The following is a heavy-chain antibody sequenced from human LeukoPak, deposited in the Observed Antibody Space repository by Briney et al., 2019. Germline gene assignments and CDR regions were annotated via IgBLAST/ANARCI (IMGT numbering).Heavy chain of an antibody. D-gene: IGHD6-13*01. J-gene: IGHJ4*02. CDR2: IYYSGST. V-gene: IGHV4-39*07. Sequence: SETLSLTCTVSGGSISSSSYYWGWIRQPPGKGLEWIGSIYYSGSTNYNPSLKSRVTISVDTSKNQFSLKLSSVTAADTAVYYCARERWESSSWYDRGRYFDYWGQGTLVTVSS. CDR3: ARERWESSSWYDRGRYFDY. CDR1: GGSISSSSYY.